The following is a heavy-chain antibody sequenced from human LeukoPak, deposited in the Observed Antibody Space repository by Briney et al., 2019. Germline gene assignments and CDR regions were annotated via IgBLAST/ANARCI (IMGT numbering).Heavy chain of an antibody. CDR2: ICDSGSI. CDR1: GGSISSYC. CDR3: ARQGYYYDSSGYYWFDP. Sequence: SETLSLTCTVSGGSISSYCWSWIRQPPGKGLEWLGYICDSGSINNNPSLKSRVTILLDTSKNQFSLKLSSVTAADTAVYYCARQGYYYDSSGYYWFDPWGQGTLVTVSS. J-gene: IGHJ5*02. V-gene: IGHV4-59*01. D-gene: IGHD3-22*01.